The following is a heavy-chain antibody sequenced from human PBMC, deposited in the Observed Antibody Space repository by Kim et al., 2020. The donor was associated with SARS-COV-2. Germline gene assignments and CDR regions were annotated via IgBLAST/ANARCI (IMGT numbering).Heavy chain of an antibody. D-gene: IGHD7-27*01. CDR3: TRVPGAACAFCDAYDI. V-gene: IGHV3-73*01. Sequence: SVKGRFTSSRDDSKNAPYLQMSSLKTEDTAVYYCTRVPGAACAFCDAYDIWGQGTTVTVSS. J-gene: IGHJ3*02.